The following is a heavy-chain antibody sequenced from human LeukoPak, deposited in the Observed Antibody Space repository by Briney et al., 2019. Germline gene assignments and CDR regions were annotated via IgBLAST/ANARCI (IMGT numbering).Heavy chain of an antibody. J-gene: IGHJ6*03. V-gene: IGHV1-2*02. Sequence: ASVKVSCKASGYTFTGYYMHWVRQAPGQGLEWMGWINPNSGGTNYAQKFQGRVTMTRDSSISTAYMELSRLRSDDTAVYYCARDLFPPLAARCMDVWGKGTTVPVSS. CDR3: ARDLFPPLAARCMDV. CDR1: GYTFTGYY. CDR2: INPNSGGT. D-gene: IGHD6-6*01.